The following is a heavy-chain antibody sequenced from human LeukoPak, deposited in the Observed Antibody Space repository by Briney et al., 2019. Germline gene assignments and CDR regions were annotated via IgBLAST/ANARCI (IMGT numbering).Heavy chain of an antibody. Sequence: GGSLRLSCEATGFVFYDYAMHWVRQVPGKGLEWVSGISWNSGDIAYADSVKGRFTISRDNAKNSLYLQMNSLKPEDTALYYCARAQSKGSDDSGSFYRHFDYWGRGTLVTVSS. V-gene: IGHV3-9*01. CDR1: GFVFYDYA. CDR2: ISWNSGDI. CDR3: ARAQSKGSDDSGSFYRHFDY. J-gene: IGHJ4*02. D-gene: IGHD3-10*01.